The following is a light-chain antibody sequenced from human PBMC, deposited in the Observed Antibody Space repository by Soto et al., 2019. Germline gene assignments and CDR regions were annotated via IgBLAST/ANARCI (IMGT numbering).Light chain of an antibody. V-gene: IGLV2-14*01. CDR2: DVS. CDR3: SSYTSSITLV. CDR1: SSDVGAYSY. J-gene: IGLJ2*01. Sequence: QSVLTQPASVSGSPGQSITISCTGTSSDVGAYSYVSWYQQHPGKAPKLIIYDVSNRPSGVSNRFSGSKSGNTASLTISGLQAEDEADHYCSSYTSSITLVFGGGTQLTVL.